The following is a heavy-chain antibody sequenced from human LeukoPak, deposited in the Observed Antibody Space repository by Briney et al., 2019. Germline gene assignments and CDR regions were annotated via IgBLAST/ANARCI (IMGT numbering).Heavy chain of an antibody. V-gene: IGHV3-7*01. D-gene: IGHD3-22*01. CDR3: ARRRGTYYYDSSGYLIDY. J-gene: IGHJ4*02. CDR2: IKQDGSEK. Sequence: GGSLRLSCAASGFTFSSYWMSWVRQAPGKGLEWVANIKQDGSEKDYVDSVKGRFTISRDNAKNSLYLQMNSLRAEDTAVYYCARRRGTYYYDSSGYLIDYWGQGTLVTVSS. CDR1: GFTFSSYW.